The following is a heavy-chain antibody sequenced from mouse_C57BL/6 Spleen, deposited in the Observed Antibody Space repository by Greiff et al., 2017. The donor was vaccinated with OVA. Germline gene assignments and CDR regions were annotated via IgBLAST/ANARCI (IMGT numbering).Heavy chain of an antibody. CDR3: ARRGYGNAMDY. CDR2: INYDGSST. V-gene: IGHV5-16*01. D-gene: IGHD2-1*01. Sequence: EVQLVESEGGLVQPGSSMKLSCTASGFTFSDYYMAWVRQVPEKGLEWVANINYDGSSTYYLDSLKSRFIISRDNAKNILYLQMSSLKSEDTATYYCARRGYGNAMDYWGQGTSVTVSS. J-gene: IGHJ4*01. CDR1: GFTFSDYY.